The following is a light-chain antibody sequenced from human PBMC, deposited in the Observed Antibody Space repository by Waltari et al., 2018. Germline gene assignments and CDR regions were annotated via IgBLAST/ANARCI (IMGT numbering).Light chain of an antibody. CDR1: SSDVGSYNL. CDR2: EVS. V-gene: IGLV2-23*02. CDR3: CSYAGSSTWV. J-gene: IGLJ3*02. Sequence: QSALTQPASVSGSPGQSITISCTGTSSDVGSYNLVSWYQPPPGKAPKLRIYEVSKRPSGVSTRFSGAKSGNTASLTISGLQAEDEADYYCCSYAGSSTWVFGGGTKLTVL.